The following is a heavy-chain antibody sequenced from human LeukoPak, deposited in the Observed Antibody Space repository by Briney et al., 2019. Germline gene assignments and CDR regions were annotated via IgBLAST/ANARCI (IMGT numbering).Heavy chain of an antibody. CDR2: IIPILGIA. J-gene: IGHJ4*02. D-gene: IGHD2-2*02. V-gene: IGHV1-69*02. CDR3: ARSPAAILMPDY. CDR1: GGTFSSYT. Sequence: ASVTVSCKASGGTFSSYTISWVRQAPGQGLEWMGRIIPILGIANYAQKFQGRVTITADKSTSTAYMELSSLRSEDTAVYYCARSPAAILMPDYWGQGTLVTVSS.